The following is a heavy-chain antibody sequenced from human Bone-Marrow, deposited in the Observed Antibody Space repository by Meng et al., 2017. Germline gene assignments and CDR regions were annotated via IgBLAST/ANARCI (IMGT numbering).Heavy chain of an antibody. Sequence: ASVKVSCKPSGYNFPDYYIHWVRRAPGQGLEWMGRINPKSGDTHYAQKFQARVTMTGDTSISTAYMELSRLRSDDTAVYYCARGGIVAPKENWFDPWGQGTLVTVSS. J-gene: IGHJ5*02. V-gene: IGHV1-2*06. D-gene: IGHD5-12*01. CDR1: GYNFPDYY. CDR2: INPKSGDT. CDR3: ARGGIVAPKENWFDP.